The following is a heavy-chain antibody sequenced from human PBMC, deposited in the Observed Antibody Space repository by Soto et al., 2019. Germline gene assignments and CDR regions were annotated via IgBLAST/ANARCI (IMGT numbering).Heavy chain of an antibody. CDR3: ATRYYYGSGSFHLDN. CDR1: GFSFSSYG. CDR2: IWYDGSNK. J-gene: IGHJ4*02. V-gene: IGHV3-33*08. Sequence: SLRLSCAASGFSFSSYGMHWVRQAPGKGLEWVAVIWYDGSNKYYADSVKGRFTTSRDNSKNTLYLQMNSLRAEDTAVYYCATRYYYGSGSFHLDNWGQGTLVTVSS. D-gene: IGHD3-10*01.